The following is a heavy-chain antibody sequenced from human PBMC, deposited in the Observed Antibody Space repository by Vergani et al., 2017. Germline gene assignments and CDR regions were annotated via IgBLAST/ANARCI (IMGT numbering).Heavy chain of an antibody. CDR1: GFTFSDYY. CDR2: ISSSSSYT. V-gene: IGHV3-11*06. D-gene: IGHD3-22*01. J-gene: IGHJ4*02. CDR3: ARAPRDYDSSGYSDY. Sequence: QVQLVESGGGLVKPGGSLRLSCAASGFTFSDYYMSWIRQAPGKGLEWVSYISSSSSYTNYADSVKGRFTISRDNAKNSLYLQMNSLRAEDTAVYYCARAPRDYDSSGYSDYWGQGTLVTVSS.